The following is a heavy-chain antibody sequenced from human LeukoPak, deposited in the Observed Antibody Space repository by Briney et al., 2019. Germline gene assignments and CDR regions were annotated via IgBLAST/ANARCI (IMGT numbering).Heavy chain of an antibody. D-gene: IGHD6-6*01. CDR3: ARDIAARPGYYYYYYYMDV. Sequence: GGSLRLSCAASGFTFSSYWMSWVRQAPGKGLEWVANIKQDGSEKYYVDSVKGRFAISRDNAKNSLYLQMNSLRAEDTAVYYCARDIAARPGYYYYYYYMDVWGKGTTVTVSS. CDR2: IKQDGSEK. J-gene: IGHJ6*03. V-gene: IGHV3-7*01. CDR1: GFTFSSYW.